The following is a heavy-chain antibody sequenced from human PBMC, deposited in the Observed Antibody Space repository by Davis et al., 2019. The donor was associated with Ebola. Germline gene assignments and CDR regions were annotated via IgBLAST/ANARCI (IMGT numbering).Heavy chain of an antibody. CDR2: ISGSGGTT. J-gene: IGHJ4*02. CDR1: VITFSSYA. CDR3: ARSITMIVVASPGDY. V-gene: IGHV3-23*01. Sequence: GESLKISCADSVITFSSYAMTWVRQAPGKGLEWVSAISGSGGTTYYAGSVKGRFTISRDNSKNTLYLQMNSLRAEDTAVYYCARSITMIVVASPGDYWGQGTLVTVSS. D-gene: IGHD3-22*01.